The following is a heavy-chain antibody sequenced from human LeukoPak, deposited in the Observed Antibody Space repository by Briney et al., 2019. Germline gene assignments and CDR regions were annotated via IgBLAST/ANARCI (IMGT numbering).Heavy chain of an antibody. Sequence: TGGSLRLSCAASGFTFSRYIMNWVRQAPGKGLEWVSHITSSSSTIYYADSVKGRFTISRDNAKNSLYLQMNSLRAEDTAVYYCARDLGYYGSGSYYPDYWGQGTLVTVSS. CDR2: ITSSSSTI. CDR1: GFTFSRYI. J-gene: IGHJ4*02. CDR3: ARDLGYYGSGSYYPDY. D-gene: IGHD3-10*01. V-gene: IGHV3-48*01.